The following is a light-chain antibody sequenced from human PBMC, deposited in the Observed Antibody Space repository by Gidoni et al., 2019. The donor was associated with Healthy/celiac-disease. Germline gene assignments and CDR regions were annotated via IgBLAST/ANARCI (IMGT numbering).Light chain of an antibody. CDR1: QSVSSSY. Sequence: EIVLTQSPGTLSLSPGDRATRSCRASQSVSSSYLAWYQQKPGQAPRLLIYGASSSATGIPDRFSGSGSGTDFTLTISRLEPEDFAVYYCQQYGSPAAFGQGTKVEIK. J-gene: IGKJ1*01. V-gene: IGKV3-20*01. CDR2: GAS. CDR3: QQYGSPAA.